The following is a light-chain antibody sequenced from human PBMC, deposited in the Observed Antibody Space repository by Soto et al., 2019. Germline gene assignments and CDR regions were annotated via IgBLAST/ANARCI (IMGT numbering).Light chain of an antibody. Sequence: DIQMTQSPSSLSASLGDRVTITCRASQGISNYLAWYQQKPGKVPKLLIYAASTLQSGVPSRVSGSGSGTDVTLTISSLQPEDVATYYGQKYNNPPLTFGQGTKVDIK. CDR2: AAS. CDR3: QKYNNPPLT. J-gene: IGKJ1*01. CDR1: QGISNY. V-gene: IGKV1-27*01.